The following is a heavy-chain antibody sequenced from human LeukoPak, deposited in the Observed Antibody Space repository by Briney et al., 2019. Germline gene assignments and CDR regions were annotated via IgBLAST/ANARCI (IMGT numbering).Heavy chain of an antibody. V-gene: IGHV1-8*02. Sequence: ASVKVSCKASGGTFSSYAISWVRQATGQGLEWMGWMNPNSGNTGYAQKFQGRVTMTRNTSISTAYMELSSLRSEDTAVYYCARESDYDFWSGYRYGMDVWGQGTTVTVSS. CDR1: GGTFSSYA. CDR2: MNPNSGNT. D-gene: IGHD3-3*01. CDR3: ARESDYDFWSGYRYGMDV. J-gene: IGHJ6*02.